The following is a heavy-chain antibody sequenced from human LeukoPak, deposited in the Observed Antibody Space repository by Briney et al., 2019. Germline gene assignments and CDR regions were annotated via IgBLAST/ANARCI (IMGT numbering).Heavy chain of an antibody. D-gene: IGHD3-10*01. CDR1: GGSISSGSYY. J-gene: IGHJ3*02. V-gene: IGHV4-61*02. CDR2: IYTSGST. CDR3: ARVYHYGSGSYIYAFDI. Sequence: SETLSLTCTVSGGSISSGSYYWSWLRPPAGKGLEWIGRIYTSGSTNYNPSLKSRVTISVDTSKNQFSLKLSSVTAADTAVYYCARVYHYGSGSYIYAFDIWGQGTMVTVSS.